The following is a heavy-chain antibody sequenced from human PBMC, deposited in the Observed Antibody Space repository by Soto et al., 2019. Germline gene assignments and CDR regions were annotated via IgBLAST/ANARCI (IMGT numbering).Heavy chain of an antibody. Sequence: GGSLRLSCAASGLTFSSYGMHWVRQAPGKGLEWVAVISYDGRNKYYADAVKGRFTISRDNSKNTLYLQMSSLRAEDTAVYYCVKDGSSGWPYFYDMDVWGQGTTVTVSS. CDR3: VKDGSSGWPYFYDMDV. V-gene: IGHV3-30*18. J-gene: IGHJ6*02. CDR2: ISYDGRNK. CDR1: GLTFSSYG. D-gene: IGHD6-19*01.